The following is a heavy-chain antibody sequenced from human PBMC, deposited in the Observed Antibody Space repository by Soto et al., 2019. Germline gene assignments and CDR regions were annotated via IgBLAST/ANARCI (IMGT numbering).Heavy chain of an antibody. CDR1: GYTITESY. CDR2: FDPEDGET. Sequence: ASVKVSCKASGYTITESYITWVRQAPGKGLEWMGGFDPEDGETIYAQKFQGRVTMTEDTSTDTAYMELRSLRSEDTAVYYCAALGVAANAYYIRDQGTMVTGSS. CDR3: AALGVAANAYYI. V-gene: IGHV1-24*01. D-gene: IGHD2-15*01. J-gene: IGHJ3*02.